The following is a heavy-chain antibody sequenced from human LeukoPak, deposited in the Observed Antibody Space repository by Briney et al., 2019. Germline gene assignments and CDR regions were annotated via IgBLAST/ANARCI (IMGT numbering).Heavy chain of an antibody. CDR3: AKDKQSDWTFDY. D-gene: IGHD1-1*01. V-gene: IGHV3-30*02. CDR1: GFTFSSYG. J-gene: IGHJ4*02. CDR2: IRYDGSNK. Sequence: GGSLRLSCAASGFTFSSYGMHWVRQAPGKGLEWVAFIRYDGSNKYYADSVKGRFTISRDNAKNSLYLQMNSLRAEDTALYYCAKDKQSDWTFDYWGQGTLVTVSS.